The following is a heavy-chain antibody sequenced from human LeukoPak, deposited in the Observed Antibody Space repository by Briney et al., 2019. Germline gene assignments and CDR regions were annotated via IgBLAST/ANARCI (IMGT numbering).Heavy chain of an antibody. J-gene: IGHJ4*02. Sequence: GRSLRLSCAASGFTFSSYAMHWVRQAPGKGLEWVAVISHDGSNKYYADSVNGRFTISRDNSKNTLYLQMNSLRAEDTAVYYCAREIIAAAPFDYWGQGTLVTVSS. CDR2: ISHDGSNK. CDR3: AREIIAAAPFDY. V-gene: IGHV3-30*04. D-gene: IGHD6-13*01. CDR1: GFTFSSYA.